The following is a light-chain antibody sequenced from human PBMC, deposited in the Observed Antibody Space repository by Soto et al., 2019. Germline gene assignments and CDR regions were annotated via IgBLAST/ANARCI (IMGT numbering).Light chain of an antibody. CDR2: DVS. CDR1: TIDVGRYNY. Sequence: QSALTQPASVSGSPGQSISISCTGTTIDVGRYNYVSWYQQHPGKAPKLMVYDVSYRPSWVSNRFSGSKSGITASLTISGLQAEDEADYYCNSFTTSSTYVFGTGTKVTVL. J-gene: IGLJ1*01. V-gene: IGLV2-14*03. CDR3: NSFTTSSTYV.